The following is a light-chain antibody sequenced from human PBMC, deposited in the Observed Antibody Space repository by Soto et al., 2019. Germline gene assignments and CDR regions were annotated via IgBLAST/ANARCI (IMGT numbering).Light chain of an antibody. CDR1: QSVSSY. CDR3: EQYNDWPLFT. J-gene: IGKJ5*01. V-gene: IGKV3-15*01. CDR2: GAS. Sequence: EIVMTQSPATLSVSPGGTATLSCRTSQSVSSYLAWYQQKPGQAPRLLIYGASTRATGIPARFSGSGSGTEFTLTISGLQSEDFAVYSCEQYNDWPLFTFGQGTRLDIK.